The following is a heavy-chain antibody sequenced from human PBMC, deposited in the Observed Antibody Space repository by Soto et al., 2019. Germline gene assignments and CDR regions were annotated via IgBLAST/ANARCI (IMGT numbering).Heavy chain of an antibody. J-gene: IGHJ4*02. CDR1: GFTFSSYG. CDR3: AKGDSHIDY. Sequence: GGSLRLSCAASGFTFSSYGMHWVRQAPGKGLEWVAVISYDGSNKYYADSVKGRFTISRDNSKNTLYLQMNSLRAEDTAVYYCAKGDSHIDYWGQGTLVTVSS. V-gene: IGHV3-30*18. CDR2: ISYDGSNK.